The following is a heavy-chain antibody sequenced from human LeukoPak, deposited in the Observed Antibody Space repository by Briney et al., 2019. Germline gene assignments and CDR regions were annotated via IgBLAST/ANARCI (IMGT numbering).Heavy chain of an antibody. CDR3: ARDWGVGIFDY. Sequence: SETLSLTCTVSGGSISSGSYYWSWLRQPAGKGLEWIGRIYTTGSTNYHPCLKSRVTISVATSKNQFSLKLSSVTAAETALDYCARDWGVGIFDYWGQGTLVTVSS. J-gene: IGHJ4*02. D-gene: IGHD2-8*01. CDR2: IYTTGST. V-gene: IGHV4-61*02. CDR1: GGSISSGSYY.